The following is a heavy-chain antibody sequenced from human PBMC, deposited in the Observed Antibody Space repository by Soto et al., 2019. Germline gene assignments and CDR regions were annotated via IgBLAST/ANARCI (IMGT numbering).Heavy chain of an antibody. V-gene: IGHV3-53*01. CDR3: ARGCSGDCNFDY. CDR1: GFTVSTNS. D-gene: IGHD2-21*02. J-gene: IGHJ4*02. Sequence: EVQLVESGGGLIQPGGSLRLSCAASGFTVSTNSMSWVRQAPGKGLEWVSIIYSGGTTYYADSVKGRFTISGDNAKNTLYLQMDSLRAEDTAVYSCARGCSGDCNFDYWGQGSLVTVSS. CDR2: IYSGGTT.